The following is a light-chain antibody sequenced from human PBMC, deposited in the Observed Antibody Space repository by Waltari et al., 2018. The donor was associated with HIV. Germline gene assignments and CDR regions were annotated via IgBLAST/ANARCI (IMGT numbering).Light chain of an antibody. J-gene: IGLJ1*01. V-gene: IGLV1-47*01. Sequence: QSVLTQPPSASGTPGQRVTIPCSGSSSNIEFNYVYWYQQVPGAAPKLLIYKNDQWPSGVPDRFSASKSGTSASLVISGLRSEDEADYYCAAWDDRLSGRVFGTGTRVTVL. CDR1: SSNIEFNY. CDR3: AAWDDRLSGRV. CDR2: KND.